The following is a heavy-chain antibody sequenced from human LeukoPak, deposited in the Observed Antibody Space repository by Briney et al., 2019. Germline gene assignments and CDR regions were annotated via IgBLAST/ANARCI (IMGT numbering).Heavy chain of an antibody. CDR3: ARTRYGSGSSLYYYYYYMDV. D-gene: IGHD3-10*01. V-gene: IGHV4-4*07. Sequence: SETLSLTCTVSGGSISSYYWSWIRQPAGKGLEWIGRIYTSGSTNYNPSLKSRVTMSVDTSKNQFSLKLSSVTAADTAVYYCARTRYGSGSSLYYYYYYMDVWGKGTTVTISS. CDR1: GGSISSYY. CDR2: IYTSGST. J-gene: IGHJ6*03.